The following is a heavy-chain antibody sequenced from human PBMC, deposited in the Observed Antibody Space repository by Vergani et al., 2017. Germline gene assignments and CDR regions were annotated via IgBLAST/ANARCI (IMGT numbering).Heavy chain of an antibody. D-gene: IGHD1-26*01. J-gene: IGHJ6*03. CDR2: ISAYNGNT. CDR3: AREYEGSYYDYYYYMDV. V-gene: IGHV1-18*01. Sequence: QVQLVQSGAEVKKPGASVKVSCQASGYTFTSYGISWVRQAPGQGLEWMGWISAYNGNTNYAQKPQGRVTMTTDTSTSTDYMELRSLRSDDTAVYYCAREYEGSYYDYYYYMDVWGKGTTVTVSS. CDR1: GYTFTSYG.